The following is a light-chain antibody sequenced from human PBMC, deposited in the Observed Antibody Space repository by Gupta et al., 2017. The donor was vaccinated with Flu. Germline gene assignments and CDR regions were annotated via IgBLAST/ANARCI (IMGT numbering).Light chain of an antibody. V-gene: IGLV5-45*02. Sequence: QSVLTQPSSHSPSPGASASLTCTFRSDINIDTYRIYWYQQKPGSPPHFLLRYKSDSDNQHGSGVPVRFSGFKDASANVGMLLISGLQSDDEADYYCMIWHDSAWVFGGGTKLTVL. CDR3: MIWHDSAWV. J-gene: IGLJ3*02. CDR2: YKSDSDN. CDR1: SDINIDTYR.